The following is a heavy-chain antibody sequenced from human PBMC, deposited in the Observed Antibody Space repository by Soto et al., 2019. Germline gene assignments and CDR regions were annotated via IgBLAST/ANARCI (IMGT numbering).Heavy chain of an antibody. V-gene: IGHV4-59*01. Sequence: SETLSLTCTVSGGSISSYYWSWIRQPPGKGLEWIGYIYYSGSTNYNPSLKSRVTISVDTSKNQFSLKLSSVTAADTAVYYCARLGAQEIDPWGQGTLVTVSS. CDR2: IYYSGST. CDR3: ARLGAQEIDP. J-gene: IGHJ5*02. D-gene: IGHD3-16*01. CDR1: GGSISSYY.